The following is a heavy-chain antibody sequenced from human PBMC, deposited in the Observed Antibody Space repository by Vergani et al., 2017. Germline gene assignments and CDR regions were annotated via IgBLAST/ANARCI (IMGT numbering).Heavy chain of an antibody. Sequence: EVQLVESGGGLVKPGGSLRLSCAASGFTFSSYSMNWVRQAPGKGLEWVSSISSSSSYIYYADSVKGRFTISRDNAKNSLYLQMNSLRAEDTDVYYCARSPPSYYYDSSGYFDYWGQGTLVTVSS. CDR3: ARSPPSYYYDSSGYFDY. V-gene: IGHV3-21*01. CDR2: ISSSSSYI. CDR1: GFTFSSYS. D-gene: IGHD3-22*01. J-gene: IGHJ4*02.